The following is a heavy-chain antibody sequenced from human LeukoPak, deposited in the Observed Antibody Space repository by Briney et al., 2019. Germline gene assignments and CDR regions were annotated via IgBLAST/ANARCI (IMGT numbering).Heavy chain of an antibody. CDR3: ARPRTMGPRVMDV. Sequence: PGGSLRLSCAASGFIFSDYYMSWIRQAPGKGLEWVSYISGSGTTIYYADSVKGRFTISRDNAKNSLFLQMNSLRAEDTAVYYVARPRTMGPRVMDVGGKGTTVTFSS. D-gene: IGHD1/OR15-1a*01. CDR1: GFIFSDYY. CDR2: ISGSGTTI. V-gene: IGHV3-11*01. J-gene: IGHJ6*04.